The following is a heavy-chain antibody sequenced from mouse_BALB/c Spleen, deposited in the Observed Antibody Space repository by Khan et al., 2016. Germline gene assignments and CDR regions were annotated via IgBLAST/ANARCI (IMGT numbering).Heavy chain of an antibody. CDR2: IYTETGES. J-gene: IGHJ2*01. CDR1: GYTFTDYS. CDR3: VIDWDLDY. Sequence: QIQLVQSGPELKKPGETVKISCMASGYTFTDYSMHWVKQAPGKGLKWMGWIYTETGESTYADDFKGRFAFSLETSASTAYLQINNLKKEDTATYFCVIDWDLDYWGQGTTLTVSS. V-gene: IGHV9-2-1*01. D-gene: IGHD4-1*01.